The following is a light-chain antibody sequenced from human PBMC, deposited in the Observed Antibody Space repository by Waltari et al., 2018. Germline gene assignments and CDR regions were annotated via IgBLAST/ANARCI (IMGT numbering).Light chain of an antibody. CDR1: DSDVGAYDL. CDR2: EVS. Sequence: QSALTQPASVSGSPGQSITISCSGTDSDVGAYDLFPWYQQPPGNAPPLIIYEVSNRPSGISNRFSASKSGNTASLTISGLQAEDEADYYCSSYTTSSAPGVFGTGTRVTVL. V-gene: IGLV2-14*01. J-gene: IGLJ1*01. CDR3: SSYTTSSAPGV.